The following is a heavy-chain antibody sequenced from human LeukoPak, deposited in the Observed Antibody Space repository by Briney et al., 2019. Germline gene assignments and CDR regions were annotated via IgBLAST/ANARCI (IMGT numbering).Heavy chain of an antibody. CDR3: AKDAYVITMMVVVTYYFDY. Sequence: GGSLRLSCAASGFTFSSYAMSWVRQAPGKGLEWVSAISGSGGSTYYADSVKGRFTISRDNSKNTLYLQMNSLRAEDTAVYYCAKDAYVITMMVVVTYYFDYWGQGTLVTVSS. CDR1: GFTFSSYA. J-gene: IGHJ4*02. D-gene: IGHD3-22*01. V-gene: IGHV3-23*01. CDR2: ISGSGGST.